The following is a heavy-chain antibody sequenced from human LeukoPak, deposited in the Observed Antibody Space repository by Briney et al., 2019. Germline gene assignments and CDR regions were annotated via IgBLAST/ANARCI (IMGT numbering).Heavy chain of an antibody. V-gene: IGHV4-59*01. CDR1: GDSISSYY. CDR2: IYYSGST. Sequence: NASETLSLTCTVSGDSISSYYWTWIRQPPGKGLEWIGYIYYSGSTNYNPSLKSRVTISVDTSKNQFPLKLNSVTAADTAVYYCARENNYFDYWGQGTLITVSS. J-gene: IGHJ4*02. CDR3: ARENNYFDY.